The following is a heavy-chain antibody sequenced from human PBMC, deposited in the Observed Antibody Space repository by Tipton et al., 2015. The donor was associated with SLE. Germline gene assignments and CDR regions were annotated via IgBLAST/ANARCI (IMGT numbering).Heavy chain of an antibody. D-gene: IGHD6-19*01. J-gene: IGHJ4*02. Sequence: TLSLTCTVSGGSISSYYWSWIRQPPGKGLEWIGYIYYSGSTNYNPSLKSRVTISVDTSKNQFSLKLSSVTAADTAVYYCARVGIAVADFFDYWGQGTLVTVSS. CDR1: GGSISSYY. CDR2: IYYSGST. CDR3: ARVGIAVADFFDY. V-gene: IGHV4-59*08.